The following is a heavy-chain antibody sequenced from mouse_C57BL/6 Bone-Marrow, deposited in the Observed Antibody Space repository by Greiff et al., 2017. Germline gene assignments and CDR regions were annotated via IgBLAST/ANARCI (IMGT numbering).Heavy chain of an antibody. V-gene: IGHV1-55*01. Sequence: VQLQQPGAELVKPGASVKMSCKASGYTFTSYWITWVKQRPGQGLEWIGDIYPGSGSTNYNEKVKSKATLTVDTSSSTAYMQLSSLTSEDSAVYYCASSTMFTTTGYYFDYWGQGTTLTVSS. CDR1: GYTFTSYW. J-gene: IGHJ2*01. D-gene: IGHD2-2*01. CDR3: ASSTMFTTTGYYFDY. CDR2: IYPGSGST.